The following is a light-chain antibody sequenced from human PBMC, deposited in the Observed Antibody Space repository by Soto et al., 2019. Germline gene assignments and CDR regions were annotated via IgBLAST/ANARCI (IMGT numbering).Light chain of an antibody. Sequence: IQMTQSPSSLSASVGDRVTITCRASQAISTELGWYQQKPGKAPNLLIYKASSLQSGVPSRFSGSGSGTDFTLTISSLQHEDIATYYCQQHDNLPFTFGGGTKVDIK. V-gene: IGKV1-5*03. CDR1: QAISTE. CDR2: KAS. CDR3: QQHDNLPFT. J-gene: IGKJ4*02.